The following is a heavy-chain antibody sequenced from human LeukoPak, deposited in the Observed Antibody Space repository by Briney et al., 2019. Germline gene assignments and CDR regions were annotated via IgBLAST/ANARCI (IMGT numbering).Heavy chain of an antibody. J-gene: IGHJ4*02. Sequence: SETLSLTCSVSGDSISSSDYYWGWIRQTPGKGLEWIGRIYTSGSTNYNPSLKSRVTMSVDTSKNQFSLKLSSVTAADTAVYYCARGYYYLSSYFDYWGQGTLVTVSS. V-gene: IGHV4-39*07. CDR1: GDSISSSDYY. CDR3: ARGYYYLSSYFDY. D-gene: IGHD3-22*01. CDR2: IYTSGST.